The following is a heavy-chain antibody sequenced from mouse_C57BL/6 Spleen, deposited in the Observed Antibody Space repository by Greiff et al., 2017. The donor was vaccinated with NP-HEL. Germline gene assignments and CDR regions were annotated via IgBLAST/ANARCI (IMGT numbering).Heavy chain of an antibody. D-gene: IGHD2-4*01. CDR1: GYAFSSSW. Sequence: QVQLQQSGPELVKPGASVKISCKASGYAFSSSWMNWVKQRPGEGLEWIGRIYPGDGDTNYNGKFKGKATLTADKSSSTAYMQLSSLTSEDSAVYFCARDYDYYYAMDYWGQGTSVTVSS. CDR2: IYPGDGDT. CDR3: ARDYDYYYAMDY. V-gene: IGHV1-82*01. J-gene: IGHJ4*01.